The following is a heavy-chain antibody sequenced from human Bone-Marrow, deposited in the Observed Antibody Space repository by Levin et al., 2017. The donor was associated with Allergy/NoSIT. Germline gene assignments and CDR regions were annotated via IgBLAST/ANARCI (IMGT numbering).Heavy chain of an antibody. Sequence: SCAASGFLFSNFGLHWVRQAPGKGLEWVALISYDGNKEYYADSVKGRFTVSRDNSKNTLYLQMNSLRDEDTAVYYCAKDSSTEGYYYGMDVWGQGATVTVS. CDR2: ISYDGNKE. CDR3: AKDSSTEGYYYGMDV. V-gene: IGHV3-30*18. CDR1: GFLFSNFG. J-gene: IGHJ6*02. D-gene: IGHD4-11*01.